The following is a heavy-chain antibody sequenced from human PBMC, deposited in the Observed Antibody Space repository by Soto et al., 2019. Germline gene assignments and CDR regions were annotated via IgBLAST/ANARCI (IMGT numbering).Heavy chain of an antibody. J-gene: IGHJ6*02. D-gene: IGHD6-13*01. CDR1: GYSFTTCW. V-gene: IGHV5-51*01. CDR2: IYPGDSDT. CDR3: ARQAAAGKYYYAMDV. Sequence: GESLKISCKGSGYSFTTCWIGWVRQMPGKGLEGMVIIYPGDSDTRYSPSLQGQVTISADKSINTTYLQWSSLKASDTAIYYCARQAAAGKYYYAMDVWGQGTTVTVSS.